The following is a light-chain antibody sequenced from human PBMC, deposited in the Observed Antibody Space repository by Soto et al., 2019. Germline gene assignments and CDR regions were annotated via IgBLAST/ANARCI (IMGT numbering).Light chain of an antibody. CDR2: GDT. V-gene: IGLV1-40*01. CDR3: QSYDASLRDYV. CDR1: SSNIGAYYD. Sequence: QSALTQPPSVSGAPGQRVTISCTGSSSNIGAYYDVHWYQQLPGAVPKLLIFGDTNRPSGVPDRFSGSKSGTSASLAITGLQAEDEADYYCQSYDASLRDYVFGTGTKVTV. J-gene: IGLJ1*01.